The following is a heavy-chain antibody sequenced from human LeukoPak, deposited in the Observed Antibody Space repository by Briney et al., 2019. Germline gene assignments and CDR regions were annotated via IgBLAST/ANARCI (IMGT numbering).Heavy chain of an antibody. CDR1: GYTLTELS. CDR3: ARAYGGNAANLGWDAFDI. J-gene: IGHJ3*02. Sequence: ASVKVSCKVSGYTLTELSMHWVRQAPGKGLEWMGGFDPEDGETIYAQKFQGRVTIATDESTSTAYTELSSLRSEDTAVYYCARAYGGNAANLGWDAFDIWGQGTMVTVSS. V-gene: IGHV1-24*01. CDR2: FDPEDGET. D-gene: IGHD4-23*01.